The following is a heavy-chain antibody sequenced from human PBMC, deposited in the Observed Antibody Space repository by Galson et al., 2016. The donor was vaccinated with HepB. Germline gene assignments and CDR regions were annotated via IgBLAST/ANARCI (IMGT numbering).Heavy chain of an antibody. Sequence: TLSLTCTVSAGSISSGDYYWSWIRQPPGKGLEGVGYIYYSGNSYYMASLKSRATMSVDTSNNQFSLKLTSVTAADPAVYYCSRFYYGDYGRFDPLGQGILVTVSS. J-gene: IGHJ5*02. CDR2: IYYSGNS. CDR3: SRFYYGDYGRFDP. V-gene: IGHV4-30-4*01. D-gene: IGHD4-17*01. CDR1: AGSISSGDYY.